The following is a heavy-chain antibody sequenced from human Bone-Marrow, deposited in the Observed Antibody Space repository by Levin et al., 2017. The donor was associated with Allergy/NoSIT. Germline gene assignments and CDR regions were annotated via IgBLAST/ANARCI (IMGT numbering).Heavy chain of an antibody. D-gene: IGHD6-13*01. Sequence: GESLKISCAASGFTFSSYAMSWVRQAPGKGLEWVSAISGSGGSTYYADSVKGRFTISRDNSKNTVYLQMNSLRAEDTAVYYCAKDPSGSSWYQVGYNWFDPWGQGTLVTVSS. CDR3: AKDPSGSSWYQVGYNWFDP. J-gene: IGHJ5*02. CDR2: ISGSGGST. V-gene: IGHV3-23*01. CDR1: GFTFSSYA.